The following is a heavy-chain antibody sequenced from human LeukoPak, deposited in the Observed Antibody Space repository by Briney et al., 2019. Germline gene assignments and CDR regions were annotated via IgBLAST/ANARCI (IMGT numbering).Heavy chain of an antibody. CDR3: AKYYYTSGSSGGRVFDY. Sequence: GGSLRLSCAASGFTFSSFGLHWVRQAPGKGLEWVAVISYEGSNRYYADSVKGRFTISRDNSKNSLYLQMNSLRAEDTAVYYCAKYYYTSGSSGGRVFDYWGQGTLVTVSS. CDR2: ISYEGSNR. CDR1: GFTFSSFG. V-gene: IGHV3-30*18. J-gene: IGHJ4*02. D-gene: IGHD3-10*01.